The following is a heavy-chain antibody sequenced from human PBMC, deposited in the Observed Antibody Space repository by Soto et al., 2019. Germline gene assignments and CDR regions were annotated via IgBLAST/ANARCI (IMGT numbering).Heavy chain of an antibody. J-gene: IGHJ6*02. CDR3: ARATCDFWSGYYAAVSYYYYGMDV. Sequence: SVKVSCKASGGTFSSYAISWVRQAPGQGLEWMGGIIPIFGTANYAQKFQGRVTITADKSTSTAYMELSSLRPEDTAVYYCARATCDFWSGYYAAVSYYYYGMDVWGQGTTVTVSS. CDR2: IIPIFGTA. V-gene: IGHV1-69*06. D-gene: IGHD3-3*01. CDR1: GGTFSSYA.